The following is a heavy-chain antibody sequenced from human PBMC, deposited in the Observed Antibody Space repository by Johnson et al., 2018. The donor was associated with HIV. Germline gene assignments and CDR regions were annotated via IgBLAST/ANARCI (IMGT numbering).Heavy chain of an antibody. V-gene: IGHV3-30*04. CDR1: GFTFSSYA. Sequence: QVQLVESGGGLIQPGGSLRLSCAASGFTFSSYAMHWVRQAPGKGLEWVAVISYDGSNKYYADSVKGRFTISRDNSKNTLYLQMSSLRAEDTAVYYCAIGGSTGPQTIFGVVSAFDFWGQGTMVTVSS. J-gene: IGHJ3*01. D-gene: IGHD3-3*01. CDR3: AIGGSTGPQTIFGVVSAFDF. CDR2: ISYDGSNK.